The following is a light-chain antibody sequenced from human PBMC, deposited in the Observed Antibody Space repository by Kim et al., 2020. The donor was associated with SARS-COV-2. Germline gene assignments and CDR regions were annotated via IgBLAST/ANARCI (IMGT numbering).Light chain of an antibody. V-gene: IGKV3-20*01. CDR2: GAS. CDR3: QQYGSSPPFT. J-gene: IGKJ3*01. Sequence: EIVLTQSTGTLSLSPGERATLSCRASQSVSSSYLAWYQQKPGQAPRLLIDGASSRATGIPDRFSGSGSGTDFTLTISRLEPEDFAVYYCQQYGSSPPFTFGPGTTVDIK. CDR1: QSVSSSY.